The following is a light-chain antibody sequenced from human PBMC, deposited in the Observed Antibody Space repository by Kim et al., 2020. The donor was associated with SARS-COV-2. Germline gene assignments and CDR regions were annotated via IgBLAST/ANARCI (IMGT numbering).Light chain of an antibody. Sequence: ASVGDRVTSTGRASQSISSYLNWYQQKPGKAPKLLIYTASNLQSGVPSRFSGSVSGTDFTLTISSLQPEDFATYYCQQGYSTPYTFGQGTKLEI. V-gene: IGKV1-39*01. CDR3: QQGYSTPYT. CDR2: TAS. J-gene: IGKJ2*01. CDR1: QSISSY.